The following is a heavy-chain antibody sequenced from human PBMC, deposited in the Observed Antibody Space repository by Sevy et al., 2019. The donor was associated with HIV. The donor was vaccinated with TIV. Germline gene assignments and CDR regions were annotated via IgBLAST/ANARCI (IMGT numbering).Heavy chain of an antibody. CDR1: GYRFSLYW. Sequence: GESLKISCQTAGYRFSLYWIGWVRQRPGKGLEWMGIIYPDDSDTRYSPSFQGRVTFSADKYITTAYVQWDSLRASDTATYYCALHAGSGGSYYVSWGQGTQVTVSS. CDR3: ALHAGSGGSYYVS. J-gene: IGHJ5*02. V-gene: IGHV5-51*01. CDR2: IYPDDSDT. D-gene: IGHD3-10*01.